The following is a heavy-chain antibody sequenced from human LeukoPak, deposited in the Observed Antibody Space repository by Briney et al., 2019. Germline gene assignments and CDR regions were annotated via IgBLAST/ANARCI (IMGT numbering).Heavy chain of an antibody. J-gene: IGHJ4*02. CDR2: IKPDGSQQ. CDR1: GFTFSGYS. CDR3: ARHGPSYYFDY. D-gene: IGHD3-16*01. Sequence: GGSLRLSCTASGFTFSGYSMNWIRQAPGKGLEWVANIKPDGSQQYYVDSMKGRFTISRDNAKNSLYLQMNSLRTEDTAVYYCARHGPSYYFDYWGQGTLVTVSS. V-gene: IGHV3-7*03.